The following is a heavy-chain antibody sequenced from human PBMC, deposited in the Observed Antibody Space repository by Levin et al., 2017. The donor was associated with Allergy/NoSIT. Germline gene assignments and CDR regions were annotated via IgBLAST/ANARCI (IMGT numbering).Heavy chain of an antibody. Sequence: GESLKISCKGSGYSFTSYWIGWVRQMSGKGLEWMGIIYPGDSDTRYSPSFQGQVTISADKSISTAYLQWSSLKASDTAMYYCARHVVVAASEGYYYYMDVWGKGTTVTVSS. CDR2: IYPGDSDT. CDR3: ARHVVVAASEGYYYYMDV. D-gene: IGHD2-15*01. J-gene: IGHJ6*03. V-gene: IGHV5-51*01. CDR1: GYSFTSYW.